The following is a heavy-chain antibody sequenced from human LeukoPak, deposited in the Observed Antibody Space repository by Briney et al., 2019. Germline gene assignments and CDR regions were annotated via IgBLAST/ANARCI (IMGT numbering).Heavy chain of an antibody. J-gene: IGHJ6*02. Sequence: GGSLRLSCAASGFTFSSYAMSWVRQAPGKGLEWVSAISGSGGSTCYADSVKGRFTISRDNSKNTLYLQMNSLRVEDTAVYYCARYCTSTNCLPNYYAMDVWGQGTTVTVSS. CDR1: GFTFSSYA. CDR3: ARYCTSTNCLPNYYAMDV. CDR2: ISGSGGST. V-gene: IGHV3-23*01. D-gene: IGHD2-2*01.